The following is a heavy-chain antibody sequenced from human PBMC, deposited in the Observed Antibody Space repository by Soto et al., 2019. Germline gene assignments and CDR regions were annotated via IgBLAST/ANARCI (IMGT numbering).Heavy chain of an antibody. CDR2: IYWDDDK. CDR3: AHRLYHDYYDSSSIYPPRTVGFDP. J-gene: IGHJ5*02. CDR1: GFSLSTSGVG. D-gene: IGHD3-22*01. V-gene: IGHV2-5*02. Sequence: QITLKESGPTLVKPTQTLTLTCTFSGFSLSTSGVGVGWIRQPPGKALEWLALIYWDDDKRYSPSLKSRLTITKDTSKNQVVLTMTNMDPVDTATYYCAHRLYHDYYDSSSIYPPRTVGFDPWGQGTLVTVSS.